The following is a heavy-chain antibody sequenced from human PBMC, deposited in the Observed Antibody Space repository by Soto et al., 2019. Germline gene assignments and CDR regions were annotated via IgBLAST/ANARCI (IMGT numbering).Heavy chain of an antibody. J-gene: IGHJ4*02. CDR3: AKVLLTYTSGWYHPHFDY. Sequence: QVQLVESGGGVVQPGRPLRLSCAASGFTFSSYVMHWVRQAPGKGLEWVAVVSNDGSNKDYADSVKGRFTISRDNSKNTLYLQMNSLRAEDTAVYYCAKVLLTYTSGWYHPHFDYWGQGTLVTVSS. V-gene: IGHV3-30*18. CDR1: GFTFSSYV. CDR2: VSNDGSNK. D-gene: IGHD6-19*01.